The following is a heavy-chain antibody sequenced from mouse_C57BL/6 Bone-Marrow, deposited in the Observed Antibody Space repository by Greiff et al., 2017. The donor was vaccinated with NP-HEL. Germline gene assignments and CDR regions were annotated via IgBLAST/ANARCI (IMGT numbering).Heavy chain of an antibody. CDR1: GFTFSDYG. CDR3: ARPPYGNYAWFAY. J-gene: IGHJ3*01. Sequence: EVNVVESGGGLVQPGGSLKLSCAASGFTFSDYGMAWVRQAPRKGPEWVAFISNLAYSIYYADTVTGRFTISRENAKNTLYLEISSLRSEDTAMYYCARPPYGNYAWFAYWGQGTLVTVSA. V-gene: IGHV5-15*01. CDR2: ISNLAYSI. D-gene: IGHD2-1*01.